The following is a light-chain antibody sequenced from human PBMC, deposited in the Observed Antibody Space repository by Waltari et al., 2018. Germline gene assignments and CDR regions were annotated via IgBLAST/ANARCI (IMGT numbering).Light chain of an antibody. V-gene: IGLV2-8*01. Sequence: QSALTQPPSASGSLGQSVAISCTGTSSDVGGYDLVSWFQQHPGQAPKLILSEVHKRPSGVPDRFSGSKAGNTASLTVSGLQAEDESDYYCTSYAGSNNLPFGGGTKLTVL. CDR3: TSYAGSNNLP. J-gene: IGLJ2*01. CDR1: SSDVGGYDL. CDR2: EVH.